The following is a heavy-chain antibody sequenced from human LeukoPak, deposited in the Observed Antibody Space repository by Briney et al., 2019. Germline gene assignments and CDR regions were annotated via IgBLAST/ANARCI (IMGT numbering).Heavy chain of an antibody. J-gene: IGHJ5*02. CDR1: GGSISSSSYY. Sequence: SETLSLTCTVSGGSISSSSYYWGWIRQPPGKGLEWIGSIYYSGSTYYNPSLKSRVTISVDTSKNQFSLKLSSVTAADTAVYYCARARITMVRGVREDNWFDPWGQGTLVTVSS. D-gene: IGHD3-10*01. V-gene: IGHV4-39*01. CDR3: ARARITMVRGVREDNWFDP. CDR2: IYYSGST.